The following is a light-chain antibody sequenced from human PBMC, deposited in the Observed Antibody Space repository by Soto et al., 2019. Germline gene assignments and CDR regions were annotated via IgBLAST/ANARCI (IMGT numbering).Light chain of an antibody. CDR1: QSISSW. V-gene: IGKV1-5*01. CDR2: DAS. CDR3: QQYSTYPWT. J-gene: IGKJ1*01. Sequence: DLQMTQSPSNLAASVGDRFTSTCRASQSISSWLAWYQQKPGKAPKXXIFDASSLESGVPSRFSGSGSATEFTLTISSLQTDDFATYYCQQYSTYPWTFGQGTKVDIK.